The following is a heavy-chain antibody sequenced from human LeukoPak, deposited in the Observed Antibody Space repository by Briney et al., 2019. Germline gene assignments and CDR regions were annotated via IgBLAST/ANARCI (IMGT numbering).Heavy chain of an antibody. V-gene: IGHV4-34*01. J-gene: IGHJ4*02. CDR1: GGSFSGYY. CDR2: INHCGST. CDR3: ARVNSSTSCFFDY. D-gene: IGHD2-2*01. Sequence: SETLSLTCAVYGGSFSGYYWSWIRQPPGKGLEWIGEINHCGSTNYNPSLKSRVTISVDTSKNQFSLKLSSVTAADTAVYYCARVNSSTSCFFDYWGQGTLVTVSS.